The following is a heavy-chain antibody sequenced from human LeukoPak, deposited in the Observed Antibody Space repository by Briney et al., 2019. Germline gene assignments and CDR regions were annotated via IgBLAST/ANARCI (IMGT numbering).Heavy chain of an antibody. CDR2: IYYSGST. V-gene: IGHV4-39*07. Sequence: SETLSLTCTVSGGSISSSSYYWGWIRQPPGKGLEWIGSIYYSGSTYYNPSLKSRVTISVDTSKNQFSLKLSSVTAADTAVYYCARSSVAPRLFDPWGQGTLVTVSS. J-gene: IGHJ5*02. CDR3: ARSSVAPRLFDP. CDR1: GGSISSSSYY. D-gene: IGHD2-15*01.